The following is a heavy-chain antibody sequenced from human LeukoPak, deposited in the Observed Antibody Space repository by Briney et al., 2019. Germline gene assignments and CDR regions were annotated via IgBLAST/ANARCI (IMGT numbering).Heavy chain of an antibody. CDR3: ARMTYYYDSSGYLRFDY. CDR2: TYYRSKFYN. D-gene: IGHD3-22*01. Sequence: SQTLSLTCAISGDSVSSNSATWNWIRQSPSRGLEWLGRTYYRSKFYNDYAVSVKSRITINPDTSKNQFSLQLNSVTPEDTAVYYCARMTYYYDSSGYLRFDYSGQGTLVTVSS. CDR1: GDSVSSNSAT. V-gene: IGHV6-1*01. J-gene: IGHJ4*02.